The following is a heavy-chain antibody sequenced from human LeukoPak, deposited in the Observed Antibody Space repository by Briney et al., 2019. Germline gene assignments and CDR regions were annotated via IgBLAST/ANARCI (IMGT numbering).Heavy chain of an antibody. V-gene: IGHV4-34*01. CDR2: INHSGST. D-gene: IGHD5-24*01. CDR1: GGSFSGYY. CDR3: ASSRDGYNVAY. J-gene: IGHJ4*02. Sequence: SETLSLTCAVYGGSFSGYYWSWIRQPPGKGLEWIGEINHSGSTNYNPSLKSRVTISVDTSKNQFSLKLSSVTAADTAVYYCASSRDGYNVAYWGQGTLVTVSS.